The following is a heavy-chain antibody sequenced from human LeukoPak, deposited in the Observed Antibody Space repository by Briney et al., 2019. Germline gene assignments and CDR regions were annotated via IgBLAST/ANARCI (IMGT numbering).Heavy chain of an antibody. Sequence: GGPLRLSCAASGFTFDDYAMTWVRQAPGKGLEWVSAISDTGGSTYYADSVKGRFTISRDNSKNTLYLQMNSLRAEDTAVYYCAKDSRIPAGGTEPSDYWGQGTLVTVSS. CDR1: GFTFDDYA. D-gene: IGHD6-13*01. V-gene: IGHV3-23*01. CDR2: ISDTGGST. J-gene: IGHJ4*02. CDR3: AKDSRIPAGGTEPSDY.